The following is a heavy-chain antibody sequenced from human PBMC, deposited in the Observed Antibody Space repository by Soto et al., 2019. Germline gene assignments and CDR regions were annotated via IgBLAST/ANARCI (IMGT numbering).Heavy chain of an antibody. Sequence: SQTLSLTCAITGDSVSSNSAGWSWVRQSPPRGLEWLGRTYYRSKWYYEYAVSVRGRITINPDTSKNPYSLQLNSVTPEDTAVYFCARGGGYSRRIFDYWGQGNLVTVSS. CDR1: GDSVSSNSAG. D-gene: IGHD5-12*01. V-gene: IGHV6-1*01. J-gene: IGHJ4*03. CDR2: TYYRSKWYY. CDR3: ARGGGYSRRIFDY.